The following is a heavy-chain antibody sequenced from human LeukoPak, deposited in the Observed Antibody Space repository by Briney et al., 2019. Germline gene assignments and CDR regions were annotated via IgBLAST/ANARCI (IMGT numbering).Heavy chain of an antibody. CDR1: GGSPSSSSYY. V-gene: IGHV4-39*01. Sequence: SETRSLTCTVSGGSPSSSSYYWGWIRQPPGKGLEWIGSIYYSGSTYYNPSLKSRLIISVGTSKNQFSLRLNSVTAADTAVYYCARNNTHEGYGYYFDYWGQGTLITVSS. CDR2: IYYSGST. D-gene: IGHD5-18*01. CDR3: ARNNTHEGYGYYFDY. J-gene: IGHJ4*02.